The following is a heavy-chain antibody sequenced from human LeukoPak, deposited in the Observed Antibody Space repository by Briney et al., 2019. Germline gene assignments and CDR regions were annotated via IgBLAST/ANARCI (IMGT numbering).Heavy chain of an antibody. CDR1: GFTFSSYG. D-gene: IGHD6-19*01. CDR3: AKDPFSCRSSGCHGIDY. V-gene: IGHV3-30*18. CDR2: ISYDGSNT. Sequence: PGGSLRLSCAASGFTFSSYGMPWVRQAPGKGLEWVAVISYDGSNTYYADSVKGRFTISRDNSKNTLYLQMNSLRAEDTALYYCAKDPFSCRSSGCHGIDYWGQGTLVTVSS. J-gene: IGHJ4*02.